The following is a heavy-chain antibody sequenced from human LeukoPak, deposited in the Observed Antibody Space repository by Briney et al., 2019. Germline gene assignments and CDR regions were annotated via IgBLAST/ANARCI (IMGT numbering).Heavy chain of an antibody. J-gene: IGHJ5*02. CDR3: AREPDILTVTPSWIDP. CDR1: GFTFSSYW. V-gene: IGHV3-74*01. CDR2: INSDGSST. Sequence: PGGSLRLSCAASGFTFSSYWMHWVRQAPGKGLVWVSRINSDGSSTSYADSVKGRFTISRDNAKNTLYLQMNSLRAEDTAVCYCAREPDILTVTPSWIDPWGQGTLVTVSS. D-gene: IGHD4-17*01.